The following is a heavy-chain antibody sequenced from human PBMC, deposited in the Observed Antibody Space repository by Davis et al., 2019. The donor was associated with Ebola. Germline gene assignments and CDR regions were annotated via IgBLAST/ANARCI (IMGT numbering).Heavy chain of an antibody. Sequence: PGGSLRLSCAASGFTFSSYEMNWVRQAPGKGLEWVSYISSSGSTIYYADSVKGRFTISRDNAKNSLYLQMNSLRAEDTAVYYCARDSKTFGAFGGVIVIPYGMDVWGQGTTVTVSS. D-gene: IGHD3-16*02. V-gene: IGHV3-48*03. CDR2: ISSSGSTI. CDR3: ARDSKTFGAFGGVIVIPYGMDV. J-gene: IGHJ6*02. CDR1: GFTFSSYE.